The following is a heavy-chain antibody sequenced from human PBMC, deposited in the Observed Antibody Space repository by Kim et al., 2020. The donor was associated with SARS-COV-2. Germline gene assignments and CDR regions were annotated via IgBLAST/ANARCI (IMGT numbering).Heavy chain of an antibody. J-gene: IGHJ4*02. Sequence: SQKFQGRVTITRDTSARKDYMEPSSLRSEDTAVYYCARDLYGSSGYYGYWGQGTLVTVSS. CDR3: ARDLYGSSGYYGY. D-gene: IGHD3-22*01. V-gene: IGHV1-3*01.